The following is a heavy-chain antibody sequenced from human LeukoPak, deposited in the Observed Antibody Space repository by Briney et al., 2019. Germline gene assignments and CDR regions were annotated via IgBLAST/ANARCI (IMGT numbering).Heavy chain of an antibody. CDR2: IYYRGTT. CDR1: GGSINNDY. V-gene: IGHV4-59*01. CDR3: ARRRWQHSYNTFDI. J-gene: IGHJ3*02. D-gene: IGHD5-24*01. Sequence: SETLSLTCTVSGGSINNDYWSWIRQPPGKGLEWIGYIYYRGTTDYNSSLKSRVTISIDTSRNQFSLKLNPVTAADTAVYYCARRRWQHSYNTFDIWGQGTMVTVSS.